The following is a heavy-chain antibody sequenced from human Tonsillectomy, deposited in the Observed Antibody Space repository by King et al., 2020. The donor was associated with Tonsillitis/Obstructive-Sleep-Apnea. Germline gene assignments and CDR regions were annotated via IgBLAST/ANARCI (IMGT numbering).Heavy chain of an antibody. V-gene: IGHV1-46*01. CDR3: ARDDKDDHYLDY. Sequence: QLVQSGAEVKKPGASVKVSCKAYGYTFTRYYIHWVRQAPGQGLEWLGIINPSDSITTYAQNFQGRVTMTRDTSTSTVHMELSSLRSEDTAVYYCARDDKDDHYLDYWGQGTLVTVSS. CDR2: INPSDSIT. CDR1: GYTFTRYY. D-gene: IGHD2-15*01. J-gene: IGHJ4*02.